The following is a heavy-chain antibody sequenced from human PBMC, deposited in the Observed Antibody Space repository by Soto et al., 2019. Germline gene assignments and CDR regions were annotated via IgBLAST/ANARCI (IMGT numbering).Heavy chain of an antibody. D-gene: IGHD2-2*01. Sequence: GGSLRLSCAASGFTFSNAWMSWVRQAPGKGLEWVGRIKSKTDGGTTDYAAPVKGRFTISRDDSKNTLYLQMNSLKTEDTAVYYCTLRHIVVVPAAIHYYYGMDVWGQGTTVTVSS. CDR2: IKSKTDGGTT. V-gene: IGHV3-15*01. CDR3: TLRHIVVVPAAIHYYYGMDV. J-gene: IGHJ6*02. CDR1: GFTFSNAW.